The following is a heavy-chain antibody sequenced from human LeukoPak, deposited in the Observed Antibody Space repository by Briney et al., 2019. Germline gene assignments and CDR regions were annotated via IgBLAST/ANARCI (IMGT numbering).Heavy chain of an antibody. D-gene: IGHD3-3*01. V-gene: IGHV3-21*01. CDR3: ARVAFDFWSGTDYWFDP. CDR1: GFTFSSYS. J-gene: IGHJ5*02. CDR2: ISSSSSYI. Sequence: GGSLRLSCAASGFTFSSYSMNWVRQAPGKGLEWVSSISSSSSYIYYADSVKGRFTISRDNAKNSLYLQMHSLRAEDTAVDYCARVAFDFWSGTDYWFDPWGQGPLVTVSS.